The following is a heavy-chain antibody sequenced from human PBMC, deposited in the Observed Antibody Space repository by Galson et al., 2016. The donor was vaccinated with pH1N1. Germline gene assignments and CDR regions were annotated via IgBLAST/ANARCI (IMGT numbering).Heavy chain of an antibody. D-gene: IGHD2-15*01. V-gene: IGHV3-23*01. J-gene: IGHJ4*02. Sequence: SLRLSCAVSGFTFWEYDLSWVRQTPGKGLEWVSSFSEDDGRASYADSVKGRFTISRDNSRNTLHLQMNSLRAEDTATYYCVKGFCRGISCYPYFFDLWGQGRLVTVSS. CDR3: VKGFCRGISCYPYFFDL. CDR2: FSEDDGRA. CDR1: GFTFWEYD.